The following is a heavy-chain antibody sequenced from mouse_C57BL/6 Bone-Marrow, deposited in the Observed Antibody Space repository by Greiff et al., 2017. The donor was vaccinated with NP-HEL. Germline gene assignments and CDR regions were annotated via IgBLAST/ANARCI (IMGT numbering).Heavy chain of an antibody. CDR3: ARGGDGYYDFDY. D-gene: IGHD2-3*01. V-gene: IGHV1-19*01. CDR1: GYTFTDYY. Sequence: VQLKESGPVLVKPGASVKMSCKASGYTFTDYYMNWVKQSHGKSLEWIGVINPYNGGTSYNQKFKGKATLTVDKSSSTAYMELNSLTSEDSAVYYCARGGDGYYDFDYWGQGTTLTVSS. CDR2: INPYNGGT. J-gene: IGHJ2*01.